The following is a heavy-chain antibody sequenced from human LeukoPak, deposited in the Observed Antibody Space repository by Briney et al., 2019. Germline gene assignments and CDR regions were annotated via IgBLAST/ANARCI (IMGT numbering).Heavy chain of an antibody. CDR2: INHSGST. V-gene: IGHV4-34*01. CDR1: GGSFSDYY. D-gene: IGHD2-2*01. J-gene: IGHJ6*03. Sequence: PSETLSLTCAVCGGSFSDYYWSWIRQPPGKGLEWIGEINHSGSTNYNPSLKSRVTISVDTSKNQFSLKLSSVTAADTAVYYCARGNIVVVPAARYYYYYMDVWGKGTTVTVSS. CDR3: ARGNIVVVPAARYYYYYMDV.